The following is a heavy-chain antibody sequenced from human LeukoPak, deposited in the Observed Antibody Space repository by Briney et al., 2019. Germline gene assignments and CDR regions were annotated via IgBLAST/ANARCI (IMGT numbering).Heavy chain of an antibody. J-gene: IGHJ4*02. Sequence: SQTLSLTCTVSGGSISSGDYYWSWIRQPPGKGLEWIGYIYYSGSTYYNPSLKSRVTISVDTSKNQFSLKLSSVTAADTAVYYCARDFCSSTSCSYYFDYWGQGTLVTVSS. V-gene: IGHV4-30-4*01. CDR3: ARDFCSSTSCSYYFDY. CDR1: GGSISSGDYY. CDR2: IYYSGST. D-gene: IGHD2-2*01.